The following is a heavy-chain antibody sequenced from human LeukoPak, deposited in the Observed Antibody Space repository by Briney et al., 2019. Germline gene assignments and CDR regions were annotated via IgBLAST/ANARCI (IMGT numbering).Heavy chain of an antibody. V-gene: IGHV3-23*01. J-gene: IGHJ4*02. CDR2: ISDRGGST. CDR1: GFTFSNYA. Sequence: GGSLRLSCAASGFTFSNYAMSWVRQAPGKGLEWVSGISDRGGSTYYADSVKGRFTISRDNSKNTLYLQMNSLRAEDTAVHYCAKHPGYSSGWFYFDYWGQGTLVTVSS. CDR3: AKHPGYSSGWFYFDY. D-gene: IGHD6-19*01.